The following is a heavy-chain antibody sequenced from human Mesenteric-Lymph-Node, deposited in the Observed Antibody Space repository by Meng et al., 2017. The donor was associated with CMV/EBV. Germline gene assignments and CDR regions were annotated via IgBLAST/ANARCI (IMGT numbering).Heavy chain of an antibody. CDR1: GGSISSSSYY. V-gene: IGHV4-39*01. J-gene: IGHJ4*02. CDR3: AKHLGSNYGLWNFDY. Sequence: GSLRLSCTVSGGSISSSSYYWGWIRQPPGKGLEWIGSIYYSGSTYYNPSLKSRVTISVDTSKNQFSLKLSSVTAADTAVYYCAKHLGSNYGLWNFDYWGQGTLVTVSS. CDR2: IYYSGST. D-gene: IGHD4-11*01.